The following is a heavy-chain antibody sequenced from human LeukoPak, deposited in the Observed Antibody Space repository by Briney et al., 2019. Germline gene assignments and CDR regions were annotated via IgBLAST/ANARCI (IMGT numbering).Heavy chain of an antibody. CDR3: ARSDDRFGELY. V-gene: IGHV3-66*01. J-gene: IGHJ4*02. Sequence: GGSLRLSCAASGLTFSSYAMSWVRQAPGKGLEWVSVIYSGGSTYYADSVKGRFTISRDNSKNTLYLQMNSLRAEDTAVYYCARSDDRFGELYWGQGTLVTVSS. CDR2: IYSGGST. D-gene: IGHD3-10*01. CDR1: GLTFSSYA.